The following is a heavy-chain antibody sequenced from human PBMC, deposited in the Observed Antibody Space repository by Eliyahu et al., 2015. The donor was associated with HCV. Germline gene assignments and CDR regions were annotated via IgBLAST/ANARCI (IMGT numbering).Heavy chain of an antibody. Sequence: QVQLVESGGGVVXXGTSLRLSCAXXGFTXRDYGMHXVRQAPGKGLEWVSFMSYDENYKFYTDSVKGRFTISRDKSENTLYLQMNSLRTEDTAVYYCAKDSSSSLDYWGQGTLVTVSS. CDR2: MSYDENYK. V-gene: IGHV3-30*18. CDR3: AKDSSSSLDY. CDR1: GFTXRDYG. J-gene: IGHJ4*02. D-gene: IGHD2-2*01.